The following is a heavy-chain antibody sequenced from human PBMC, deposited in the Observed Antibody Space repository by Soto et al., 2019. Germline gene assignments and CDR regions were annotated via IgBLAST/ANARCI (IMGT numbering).Heavy chain of an antibody. D-gene: IGHD3-10*01. V-gene: IGHV1-3*01. CDR3: ASAVFYVSASYYVEPMDV. CDR2: INAGKGNT. Sequence: QVPLVQSGAEVKKPGASVKVSCKASAYTFTSYTIHWVRQAPGPRHEWMGWINAGKGNTKYSQKLQGRVTITRDTAAGTADMELGSLRSEDTAVYYCASAVFYVSASYYVEPMDVWGQGTTVTVSS. CDR1: AYTFTSYT. J-gene: IGHJ6*02.